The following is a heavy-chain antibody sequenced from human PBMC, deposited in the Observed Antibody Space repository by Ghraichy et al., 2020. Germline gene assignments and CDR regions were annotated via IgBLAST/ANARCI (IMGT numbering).Heavy chain of an antibody. D-gene: IGHD1-14*01. CDR1: GLIFSSYA. CDR2: IAGSGGNT. J-gene: IGHJ4*02. CDR3: AKEDAVSTVPDY. V-gene: IGHV3-23*01. Sequence: GGSLRLSCAASGLIFSSYAMTWVRQAPGKGLEWVSAIAGSGGNTYYADFAEGRFTISRDNSRNTLYLQINGLRAEDAAVYYCAKEDAVSTVPDYWRQGTLVTDYS.